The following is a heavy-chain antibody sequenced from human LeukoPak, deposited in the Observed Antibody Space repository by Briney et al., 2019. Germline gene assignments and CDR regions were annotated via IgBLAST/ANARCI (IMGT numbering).Heavy chain of an antibody. Sequence: SETLSLTCTVSGASISSGNYYWGWLRQPPGTGLEWLGSIYYSGDTYNNPPLKSRVTISVDTAKSQFSLRLTSMTAADTAVYYCARDVAGNTFDYWGQGTLVTVSS. CDR1: GASISSGNYY. D-gene: IGHD5-12*01. CDR3: ARDVAGNTFDY. CDR2: IYYSGDT. J-gene: IGHJ4*02. V-gene: IGHV4-39*07.